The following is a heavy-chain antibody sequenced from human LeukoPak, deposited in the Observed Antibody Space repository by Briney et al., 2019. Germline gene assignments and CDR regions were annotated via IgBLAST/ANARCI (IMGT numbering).Heavy chain of an antibody. CDR3: AKANWISSADAVW. D-gene: IGHD2-2*03. CDR1: GFSFSNYA. Sequence: GGSLGLSCAASGFSFSNYAMSWVRQAPGRGPGWVSSLRGDGETFYADSVKGRFTPSRDDSRNTVYLQLSNLRVEDTAVYYCAKANWISSADAVWWGQGTLVTVSS. V-gene: IGHV3-23*01. J-gene: IGHJ4*02. CDR2: LRGDGET.